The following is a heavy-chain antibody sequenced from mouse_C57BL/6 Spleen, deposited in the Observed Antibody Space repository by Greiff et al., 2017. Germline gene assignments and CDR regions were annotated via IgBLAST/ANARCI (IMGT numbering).Heavy chain of an antibody. V-gene: IGHV7-3*01. J-gene: IGHJ4*01. CDR2: FRNKANGYTT. D-gene: IGHD1-1*01. Sequence: EVKVVESGGGLVQPGGSLSLSCAASGFTFTDYYMSWVRQPPGKALEWLGFFRNKANGYTTEYSASVKGRFTISRDNSQSIHYLQMNALRAEDSATYYCARYRVDPYAMDYWGQGTSVTVSA. CDR1: GFTFTDYY. CDR3: ARYRVDPYAMDY.